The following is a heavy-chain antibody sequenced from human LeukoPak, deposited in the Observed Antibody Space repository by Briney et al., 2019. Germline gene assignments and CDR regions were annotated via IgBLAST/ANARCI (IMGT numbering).Heavy chain of an antibody. CDR1: GFTFDDYT. J-gene: IGHJ6*03. D-gene: IGHD3-10*01. CDR3: AKARGSSYYYYMDV. V-gene: IGHV3-43*01. Sequence: GGSLRLSCAASGFTFDDYTMHWVRQAPGKGLEWVSLISWDGGSTYYADSVKGRFTISRDNAKNSLYLQMHSLRAEDMALYYCAKARGSSYYYYMDVWGKGTTVTVSS. CDR2: ISWDGGST.